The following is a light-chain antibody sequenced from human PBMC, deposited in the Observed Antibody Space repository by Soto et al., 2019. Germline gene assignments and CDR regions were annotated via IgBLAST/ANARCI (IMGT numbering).Light chain of an antibody. Sequence: EIVLTQSPGTLSLSPGERATLSCRASQSVTSNYLAWYQQKPGQAPRFLISGASSRATGIPDRFSGSGSGTEFTLSISRLEPEDFAVYYCQQYSNWPSWTFGQGTKVDIK. V-gene: IGKV3-20*01. CDR1: QSVTSNY. CDR2: GAS. CDR3: QQYSNWPSWT. J-gene: IGKJ1*01.